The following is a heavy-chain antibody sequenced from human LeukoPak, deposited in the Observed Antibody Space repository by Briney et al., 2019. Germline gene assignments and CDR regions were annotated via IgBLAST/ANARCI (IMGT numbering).Heavy chain of an antibody. V-gene: IGHV3-7*04. J-gene: IGHJ4*02. CDR2: IKLDGTQK. CDR1: GFTFRNYW. D-gene: IGHD2-15*01. Sequence: GGSLRLSCAASGFTFRNYWMSWIRQAPGRGLEWVANIKLDGTQKNYIQSVRGRFTISRDNARNFLYLQLSSLRAEDTAVYYCARGDCSGGSCYLSLTTIDYWGQGTLVTVSS. CDR3: ARGDCSGGSCYLSLTTIDY.